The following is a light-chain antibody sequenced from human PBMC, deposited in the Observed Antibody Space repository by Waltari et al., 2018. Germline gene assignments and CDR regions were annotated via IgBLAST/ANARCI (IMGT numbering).Light chain of an antibody. CDR1: QSSSSY. CDR2: AAS. J-gene: IGKJ3*01. V-gene: IGKV1-39*01. CDR3: QQSYSIPRT. Sequence: DIQMTQSPTSLSASVGDRVTITCRASQSSSSYLNWYQQKPGKAPKVLIYAASSLQSGGPSRFSGSGSGTDFTLTISSLQPEDFATYYCQQSYSIPRTFGPGTKVDIK.